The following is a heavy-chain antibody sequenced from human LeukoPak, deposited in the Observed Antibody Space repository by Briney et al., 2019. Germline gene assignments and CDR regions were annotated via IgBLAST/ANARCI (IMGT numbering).Heavy chain of an antibody. CDR2: IYTSGST. D-gene: IGHD3-10*01. J-gene: IGHJ4*02. Sequence: SETLSLTCTVSGGSISSYYWSWIRQPAGKGLEWIGRIYTSGSTNYNPSLKSRVTMSVDTSKNQFSLKLSSVTAADTAVYYCARDEVLGDYFVSGSYYRGLDYWGQGTLVTASS. CDR3: ARDEVLGDYFVSGSYYRGLDY. CDR1: GGSISSYY. V-gene: IGHV4-4*07.